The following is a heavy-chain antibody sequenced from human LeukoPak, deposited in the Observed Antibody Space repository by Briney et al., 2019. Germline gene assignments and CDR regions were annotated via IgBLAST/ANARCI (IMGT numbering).Heavy chain of an antibody. CDR1: GGSISSSSYY. Sequence: PSETLSLTCTVSGGSISSSSYYWGWLRQPPGKGLEWIVSINYSGSTYYNPSLKSRVTISVDTSKNQFSLKLGSVTAADTAVYYCARYRSALYSSSSSWFDPWGQGTLVTVSS. CDR2: INYSGST. D-gene: IGHD6-6*01. CDR3: ARYRSALYSSSSSWFDP. J-gene: IGHJ5*02. V-gene: IGHV4-39*07.